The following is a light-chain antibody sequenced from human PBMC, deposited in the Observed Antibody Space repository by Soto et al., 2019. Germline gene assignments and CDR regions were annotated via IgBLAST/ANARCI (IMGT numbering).Light chain of an antibody. Sequence: QSALTQPASVSGSPGQSITISCTGTSSDVGAYGYVSWYQQHPGKAPKLMIYEVSYRPSGVSNRCSGSKSGNAASLTISGLQAEDEADYYCSSYTTSSTVVFGGGTQLTVL. CDR2: EVS. J-gene: IGLJ2*01. V-gene: IGLV2-14*01. CDR1: SSDVGAYGY. CDR3: SSYTTSSTVV.